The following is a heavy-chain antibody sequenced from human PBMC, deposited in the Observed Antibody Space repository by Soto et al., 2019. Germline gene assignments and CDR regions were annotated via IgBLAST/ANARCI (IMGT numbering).Heavy chain of an antibody. D-gene: IGHD3-16*01. J-gene: IGHJ6*03. CDR1: GFSFSDYS. V-gene: IGHV3-11*01. CDR3: ARDLHRMLSHTHYYYYLDV. CDR2: ISNTAITD. Sequence: QVQLVESGGDLVKPGGSLRLSCVASGFSFSDYSMTWMRQAPGGGLDFVAFISNTAITDYYADSVKGRFTISRDNARNSVYLQMDSLRAEDTAVYHCARDLHRMLSHTHYYYYLDVWCTGTTVTVSS.